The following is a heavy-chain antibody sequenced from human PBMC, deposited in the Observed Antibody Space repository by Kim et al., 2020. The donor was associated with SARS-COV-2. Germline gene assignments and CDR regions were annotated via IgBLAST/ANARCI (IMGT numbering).Heavy chain of an antibody. V-gene: IGHV4-39*01. CDR1: GDSISRSSNY. J-gene: IGHJ4*03. CDR3: ARLVSENSAVEY. Sequence: SETLSLTCTVSGDSISRSSNYWGWIRQPPGKGLEWIGSINYSGKTYYNPSLKSRVTISVDTSKNQFSLKMRPVTAADTAVYYCARLVSENSAVEYWGQGT. CDR2: INYSGKT.